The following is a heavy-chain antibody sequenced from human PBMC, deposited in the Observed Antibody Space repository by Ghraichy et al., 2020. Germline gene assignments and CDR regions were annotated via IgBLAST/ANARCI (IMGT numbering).Heavy chain of an antibody. CDR3: ARVGARAAAGVIDY. V-gene: IGHV4-39*01. J-gene: IGHJ4*02. CDR2: LYYGASS. D-gene: IGHD6-13*01. Sequence: SETLSLTCTVSGGSFGSSGYYWGWIRQPPGKGLEWIGSLYYGASSYYNPSLKSRVTISMYTPNNQFSLKLSSVTAADTAIYYCARVGARAAAGVIDYWGQGALVTVSS. CDR1: GGSFGSSGYY.